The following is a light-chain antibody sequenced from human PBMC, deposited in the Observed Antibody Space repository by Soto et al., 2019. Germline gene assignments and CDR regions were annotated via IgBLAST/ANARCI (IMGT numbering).Light chain of an antibody. J-gene: IGKJ2*01. V-gene: IGKV3-20*01. Sequence: EVVLTQSPGTLPLSPGERATLSCRASQSISSDYLAWYQRTPGQPPRLLIYGSSSRATGAPDRFGGSGFGTDFTLTISRLEPEDFAVYYCQHYGSSLYTFGQGTRIEIK. CDR2: GSS. CDR1: QSISSDY. CDR3: QHYGSSLYT.